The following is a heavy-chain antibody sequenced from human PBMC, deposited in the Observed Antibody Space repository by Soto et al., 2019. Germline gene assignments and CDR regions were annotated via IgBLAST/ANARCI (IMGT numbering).Heavy chain of an antibody. CDR1: GDSISSSSYY. CDR3: ARDLMDTAMVTDY. D-gene: IGHD5-18*01. J-gene: IGHJ4*02. V-gene: IGHV4-39*07. Sequence: SETLSLTCTVSGDSISSSSYYWGWIRQPPGKGLEWIGSIYYSGSTYYNPSLKSRVTISVDTSKNQFSLKLSSVTAADTAVYYCARDLMDTAMVTDYWGQGTLVTVSS. CDR2: IYYSGST.